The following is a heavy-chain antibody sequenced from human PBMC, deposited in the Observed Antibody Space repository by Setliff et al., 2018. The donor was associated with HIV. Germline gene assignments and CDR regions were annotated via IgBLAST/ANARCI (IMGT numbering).Heavy chain of an antibody. D-gene: IGHD3-10*01. CDR1: GGSISSSSYY. CDR2: IYYSGST. Sequence: SETLSLTCTVSGGSISSSSYYWGWIRQPPGKGLEWIGTIYYSGSTYYNTSLKSRVTISVDTSKNQSSLKLSSVTAADTAVYYCARDPWVRGVIMAPDYWGQGTLVTVSS. CDR3: ARDPWVRGVIMAPDY. V-gene: IGHV4-39*07. J-gene: IGHJ4*02.